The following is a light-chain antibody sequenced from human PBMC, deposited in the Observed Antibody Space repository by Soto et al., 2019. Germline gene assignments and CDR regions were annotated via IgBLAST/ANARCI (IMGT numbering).Light chain of an antibody. Sequence: QMTQSPSAVSASVGDRVNITCRASQGISNYLAWFQQRPGKVPKRLIYTTSTLQSGVPSRFSGSRSGKEFTLTISSLQPEDIATYYCLQHNSYPRTFGGGNKVEIX. V-gene: IGKV1-17*03. J-gene: IGKJ4*01. CDR2: TTS. CDR3: LQHNSYPRT. CDR1: QGISNY.